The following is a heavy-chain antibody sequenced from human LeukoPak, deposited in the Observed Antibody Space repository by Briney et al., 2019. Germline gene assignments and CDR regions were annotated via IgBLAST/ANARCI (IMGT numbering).Heavy chain of an antibody. CDR1: GFTFGSYW. J-gene: IGHJ4*02. CDR2: VNQGGIDK. CDR3: GRVYCGGGGCYLDN. D-gene: IGHD2-15*01. V-gene: IGHV3-7*05. Sequence: GGSLRLSCAASGFTFGSYWMSWVRQAPGKGLEWVANVNQGGIDKYYVDSVKGRFTISRDNAKDSLYLQMNSLRAEDTAVYYCGRVYCGGGGCYLDNWGQGTLVAVSS.